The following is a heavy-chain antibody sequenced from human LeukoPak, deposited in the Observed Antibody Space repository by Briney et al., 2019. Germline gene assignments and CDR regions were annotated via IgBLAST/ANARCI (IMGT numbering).Heavy chain of an antibody. CDR1: GITFSNYA. CDR3: AGRPTGYSSGYIH. J-gene: IGHJ4*02. CDR2: ISGSAHKI. D-gene: IGHD5-18*01. Sequence: GGSLRLSYVASGITFSNYAVSWVRQAPEKGLDWVSVISGSAHKIRYADSVKGRFTISRDNSENIVYLQMNNLRVEDTAVYYCAGRPTGYSSGYIHWGQGTLVTVSS. V-gene: IGHV3-23*01.